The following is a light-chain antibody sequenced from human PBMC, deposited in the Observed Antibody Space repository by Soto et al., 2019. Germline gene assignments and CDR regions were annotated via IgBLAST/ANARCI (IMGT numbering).Light chain of an antibody. Sequence: ELVIAQSPATLSVSPGERATLSCRASQSIGSTLAWYQQKPGQAPRLLIYDASNRATGIPARFSGSGSGTDFTLTISSLEPEDFAVYYCQQRSNWPPWTFGQGTKVDI. CDR1: QSIGST. V-gene: IGKV3-11*01. CDR2: DAS. J-gene: IGKJ1*01. CDR3: QQRSNWPPWT.